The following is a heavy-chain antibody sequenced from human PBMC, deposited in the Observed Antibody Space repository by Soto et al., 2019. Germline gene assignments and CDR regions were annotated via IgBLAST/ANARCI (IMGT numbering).Heavy chain of an antibody. CDR1: GFTFSSYA. J-gene: IGHJ6*02. CDR2: ISGSGGST. Sequence: GGSLRLSCAASGFTFSSYAMSWVRQAPGKGLEWVSAISGSGGSTYYADSVKGRFTISRDNSKNTLYLQMNSLRVEDTAVYYCAKDDSSWYDYYYYYGMDVWGQGTTVTVSS. D-gene: IGHD6-13*01. CDR3: AKDDSSWYDYYYYYGMDV. V-gene: IGHV3-23*01.